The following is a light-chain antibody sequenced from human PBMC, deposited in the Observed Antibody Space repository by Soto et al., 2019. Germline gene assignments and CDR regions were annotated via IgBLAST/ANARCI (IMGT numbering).Light chain of an antibody. Sequence: DIVMTQSPDSLAVSLGERTTINCKSSQSVLYRSTNMNYLAWYQQKPGQPPKLLISWASTRESGVPDRFGGSGSGTDFTLTISSLQAEDVAVYYCQQYYGTSWTFGQGTKVEIK. CDR1: QSVLYRSTNMNY. J-gene: IGKJ1*01. CDR2: WAS. CDR3: QQYYGTSWT. V-gene: IGKV4-1*01.